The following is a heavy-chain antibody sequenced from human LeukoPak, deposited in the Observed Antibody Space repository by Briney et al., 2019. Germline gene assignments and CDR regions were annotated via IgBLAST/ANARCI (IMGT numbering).Heavy chain of an antibody. V-gene: IGHV4-61*02. CDR1: GGSISSGSYY. D-gene: IGHD6-19*01. CDR3: ARGDSSGWPGGGAFDI. Sequence: SETLSLTCTVSGGSISSGSYYWSWIRQPAGKGLEWIGRIYTSGSNNYNPSLKSRVTISVDTSKNHFSLKLSSVTAADTAVYCCARGDSSGWPGGGAFDIWDQGTMVTVST. J-gene: IGHJ3*02. CDR2: IYTSGSN.